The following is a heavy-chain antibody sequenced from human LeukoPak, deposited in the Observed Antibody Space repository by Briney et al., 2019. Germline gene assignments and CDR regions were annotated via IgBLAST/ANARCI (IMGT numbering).Heavy chain of an antibody. J-gene: IGHJ4*02. D-gene: IGHD3-10*01. V-gene: IGHV1-18*04. CDR2: ISAYNGNT. CDR3: ARVVLLWFGELFPDY. CDR1: GYTFTSYG. Sequence: ASVKVSCKASGYTFTSYGISWVRQAPGQGLEWMGWISAYNGNTNYAQKLQGRVTMTTDTSTSTAYMELRSLRSDDTAVYYCARVVLLWFGELFPDYWSQGTLVTVSS.